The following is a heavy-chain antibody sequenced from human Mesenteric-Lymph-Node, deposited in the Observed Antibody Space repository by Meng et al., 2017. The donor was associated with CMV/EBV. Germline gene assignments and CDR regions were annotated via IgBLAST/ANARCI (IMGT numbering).Heavy chain of an antibody. Sequence: GESLKISCEGSGFTFSSYGMHWVRQAPGKGLEWVAFIRYDGSNKYYADSLKGRFTISRDNSKNTLYLQMNSLRDDDTAVYYCARPRPSSDYYHSSGSYGAFDYWGQGTLVTVSS. D-gene: IGHD3-22*01. V-gene: IGHV3-30*02. J-gene: IGHJ4*02. CDR2: IRYDGSNK. CDR1: GFTFSSYG. CDR3: ARPRPSSDYYHSSGSYGAFDY.